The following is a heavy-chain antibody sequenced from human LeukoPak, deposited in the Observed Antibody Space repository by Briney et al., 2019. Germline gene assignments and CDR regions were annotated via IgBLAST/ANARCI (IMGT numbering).Heavy chain of an antibody. CDR1: GFTFSSYW. V-gene: IGHV3-7*03. CDR3: ARDFSATAGLDV. J-gene: IGHJ6*02. Sequence: GGSLRLSCVDSGFTFSSYWMNWVRQAPGKGLEWLANIKQDGSDTYYVDSVKGRFTISRDNAKNSLYLQMNSLRADDTAVYYCARDFSATAGLDVWGQGTTVIVSS. CDR2: IKQDGSDT. D-gene: IGHD1-26*01.